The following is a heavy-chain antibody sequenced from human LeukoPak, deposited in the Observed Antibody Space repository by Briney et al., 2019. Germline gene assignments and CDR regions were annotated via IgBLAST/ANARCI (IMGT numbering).Heavy chain of an antibody. CDR1: GFTFSSYA. V-gene: IGHV3-30*04. CDR2: ISYDGSNK. Sequence: GGSLRLSCAASGFTFSSYAMHWVRQAPGKGLEWVAVISYDGSNKYYADSVKGRFTISRDNSKNTLYLQMNSLRAEDTAVYYCARDPGYPIGHYGMDVWGQGTTATVSS. CDR3: ARDPGYPIGHYGMDV. J-gene: IGHJ6*02. D-gene: IGHD5-18*01.